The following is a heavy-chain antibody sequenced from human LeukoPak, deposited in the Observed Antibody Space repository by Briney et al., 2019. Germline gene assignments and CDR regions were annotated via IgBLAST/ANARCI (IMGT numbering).Heavy chain of an antibody. Sequence: GGSLRLSCAASGFTFSSYAMSWVRQAPGKGLEWVSAISGSGGSTYYADSVKGRFTISRDNSKNTLYLQMNSLRAEDTAVYYCAKDPPDIVRATRYFDYWGQGTLVTVSS. J-gene: IGHJ4*02. CDR2: ISGSGGST. CDR1: GFTFSSYA. CDR3: AKDPPDIVRATRYFDY. D-gene: IGHD1-26*01. V-gene: IGHV3-23*01.